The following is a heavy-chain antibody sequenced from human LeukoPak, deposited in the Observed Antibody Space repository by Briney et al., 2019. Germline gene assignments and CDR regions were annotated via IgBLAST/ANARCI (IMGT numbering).Heavy chain of an antibody. CDR3: AKEGLLDYYYYYMDV. V-gene: IGHV3-30*02. D-gene: IGHD3-3*02. CDR1: GFTFSSYG. Sequence: GGSLRXSCAASGFTFSSYGMHWVRQARGKGLEWVAFIRYDGSNKYYADSVKGRFTISRDNSKNTLYIQMNSLRAEDTAVYYCAKEGLLDYYYYYMDVWGKGTTVTISS. J-gene: IGHJ6*03. CDR2: IRYDGSNK.